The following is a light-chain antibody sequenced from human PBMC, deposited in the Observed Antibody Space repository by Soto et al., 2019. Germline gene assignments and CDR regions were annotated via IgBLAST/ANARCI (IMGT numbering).Light chain of an antibody. CDR2: GAS. V-gene: IGKV3-15*01. CDR3: XXXNNWPPWT. J-gene: IGKJ1*01. Sequence: EIVMTQSPATLSVSPGERATLSCRASQSVSXXXAWYQQKPGQAPRLLIYGASTRATGIPARFSGSGSGTXXXXXXXXXQSEDFAXXXXXXXNNWPPWTFGQGTKVEIK. CDR1: QSVSXX.